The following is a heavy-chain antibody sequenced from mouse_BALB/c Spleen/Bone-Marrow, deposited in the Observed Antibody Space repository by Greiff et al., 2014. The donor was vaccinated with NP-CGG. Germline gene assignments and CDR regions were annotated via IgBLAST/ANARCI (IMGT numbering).Heavy chain of an antibody. CDR1: GFTFSSYA. Sequence: EVQVVESGGGLVKPGGSLKLSCAASGFTFSSYAMSWIRQTPEKRLEWVASISSGGTTYYPDSVRGRFTISRDNARNILYLQMSSLGSEDTAMYYCARRRGYDFPFPYRGQGTLVTVSA. CDR2: ISSGGTT. D-gene: IGHD2-4*01. V-gene: IGHV5-6-5*01. CDR3: ARRRGYDFPFPY. J-gene: IGHJ3*01.